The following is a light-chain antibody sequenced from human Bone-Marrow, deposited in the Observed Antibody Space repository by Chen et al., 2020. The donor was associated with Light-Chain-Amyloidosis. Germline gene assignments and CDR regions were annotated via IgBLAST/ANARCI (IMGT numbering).Light chain of an antibody. CDR2: RDT. CDR3: QSADSSGTYEVI. CDR1: DLPTKY. Sequence: SYELTQPPSVSVSPGQTARITCSGDDLPTKYAYGYQQKPGQAPVLVIHRDTERPSGISERFSGSSSGTTATLTISGDQAEDEDDYHCQSADSSGTYEVIFGGGTKLTV. V-gene: IGLV3-25*03. J-gene: IGLJ2*01.